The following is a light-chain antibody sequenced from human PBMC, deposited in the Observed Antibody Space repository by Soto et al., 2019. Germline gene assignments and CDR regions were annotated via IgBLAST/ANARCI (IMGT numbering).Light chain of an antibody. Sequence: DIQMTQSPSTLPASVGDRVTITCRASQSISSWLAWYQQKPGKAPKLLIYDASSLESGVPSRFSGSGSGTEFTLTISSLQPDDFATYYCQQYKSYSPITFGQGTRLEIK. V-gene: IGKV1-5*01. J-gene: IGKJ5*01. CDR2: DAS. CDR1: QSISSW. CDR3: QQYKSYSPIT.